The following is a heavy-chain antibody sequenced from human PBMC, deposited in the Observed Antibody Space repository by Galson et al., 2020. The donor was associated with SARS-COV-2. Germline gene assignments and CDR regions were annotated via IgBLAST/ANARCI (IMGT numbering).Heavy chain of an antibody. V-gene: IGHV5-51*01. CDR2: IYPGDSDT. CDR3: AGTLAAAEPYGMDV. CDR1: GYIFTSYW. J-gene: IGHJ6*02. Sequence: SLYISCNGSGYIFTSYWIGWVRQMPGKALEWMGIIYPGDSDTRYSPSFQGQVTISADKSISTAYLQWSSLKASDTAMYYCAGTLAAAEPYGMDVWGQGTTVTVS. D-gene: IGHD6-13*01.